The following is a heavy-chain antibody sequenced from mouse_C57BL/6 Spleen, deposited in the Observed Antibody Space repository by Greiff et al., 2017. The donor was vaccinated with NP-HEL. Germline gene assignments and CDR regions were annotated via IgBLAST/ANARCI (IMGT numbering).Heavy chain of an antibody. CDR1: GYTFTDYY. V-gene: IGHV1-26*01. CDR3: ARKGLYGSSLYYAMDY. CDR2: INPNNGGT. J-gene: IGHJ4*01. D-gene: IGHD1-1*01. Sequence: EVQLQQSGPELVKPGASVKISCKASGYTFTDYYMNWVKQSHGKSLEWIGDINPNNGGTSYNQKFKGKATLTVDKSSSTAYMELRSLTSEDSAVYYCARKGLYGSSLYYAMDYWGQGTSVTVSS.